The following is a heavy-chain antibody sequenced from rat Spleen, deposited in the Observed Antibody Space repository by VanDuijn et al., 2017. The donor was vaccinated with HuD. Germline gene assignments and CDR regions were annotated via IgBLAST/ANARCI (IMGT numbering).Heavy chain of an antibody. CDR2: MWSGGGT. D-gene: IGHD1-4*01. V-gene: IGHV2-72*01. CDR3: ARLEGITSDWFAY. Sequence: QVQLKESGPGLVQPSQTLSLTCTVSGFSLTSFHVSWVRQPPGKSLVWMGTMWSGGGTSYNSAVQSRLSISRDTSKSQVFLKMNSLQPEETGTYYCARLEGITSDWFAYWGQGTLVTVSS. J-gene: IGHJ3*01. CDR1: GFSLTSFH.